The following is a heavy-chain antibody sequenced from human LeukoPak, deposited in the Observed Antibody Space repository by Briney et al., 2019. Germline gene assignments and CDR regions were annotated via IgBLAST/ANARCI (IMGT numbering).Heavy chain of an antibody. V-gene: IGHV4-34*01. CDR3: ARVQYYYDSSGYYGLYNWFDP. CDR1: GGSFSGYC. D-gene: IGHD3-22*01. Sequence: SETLSLTCAVYGGSFSGYCWSWIRQPPGKGLEWIGEINHSGSTNYNPSLKSRVTISVDTSKNQFSLKLSSVTAADTAVYYCARVQYYYDSSGYYGLYNWFDPWGQGTLVTVSS. J-gene: IGHJ5*02. CDR2: INHSGST.